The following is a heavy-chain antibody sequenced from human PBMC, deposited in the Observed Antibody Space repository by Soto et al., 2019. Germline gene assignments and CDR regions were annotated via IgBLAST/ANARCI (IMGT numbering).Heavy chain of an antibody. Sequence: GGSLRLSCAASGFTFSSYGMHWVRQAPGKGLEWVAVIWYDGSNKYYADSVKGRFTISRDNSKNTLYLQMNSLRAEDTAVYYCARDGSGSRRYYYYGMDVWGQGTTVTVSS. D-gene: IGHD3-10*01. J-gene: IGHJ6*02. CDR3: ARDGSGSRRYYYYGMDV. V-gene: IGHV3-33*01. CDR1: GFTFSSYG. CDR2: IWYDGSNK.